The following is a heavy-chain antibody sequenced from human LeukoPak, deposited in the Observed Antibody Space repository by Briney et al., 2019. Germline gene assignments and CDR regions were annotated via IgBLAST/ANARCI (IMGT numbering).Heavy chain of an antibody. V-gene: IGHV1-8*01. J-gene: IGHJ4*02. CDR2: MNPNSGNT. CDR3: AFNRYYGSGSYYNGLDY. CDR1: GYTFTSYD. Sequence: GASVKVSCKASGYTFTSYDINWVRQATGQGLEWMGWMNPNSGNTGYAQKFQGRVTMTRNTSISTAYMELSSLGSEDTAVYYCAFNRYYGSGSYYNGLDYWGQGTLVTVSS. D-gene: IGHD3-10*01.